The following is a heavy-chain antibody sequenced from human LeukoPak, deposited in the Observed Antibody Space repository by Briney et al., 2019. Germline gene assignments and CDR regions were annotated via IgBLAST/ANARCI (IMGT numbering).Heavy chain of an antibody. CDR2: ISGNGVGT. CDR3: AKRGSTTYHFDS. Sequence: GGSLRRSCAASGFTFSSFAMRWVRQAPGKGLEWVSSISGNGVGTYYADSVKGRFTISRDNSKNSLNLQMNSLRVEDTAVYYCAKRGSTTYHFDSWGQGTLVSVSS. V-gene: IGHV3-23*01. J-gene: IGHJ4*02. D-gene: IGHD2-2*01. CDR1: GFTFSSFA.